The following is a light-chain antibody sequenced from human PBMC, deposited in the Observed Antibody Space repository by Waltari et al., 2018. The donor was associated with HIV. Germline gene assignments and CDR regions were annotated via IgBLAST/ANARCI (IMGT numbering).Light chain of an antibody. J-gene: IGLJ2*01. CDR3: ASFTGDNTVI. V-gene: IGLV2-14*03. Sequence: AVTQPASVSGLPGQSTTIYCTGDDSDFGLYNFVSWYQQHSGHPPCLIRYAVCSRASGVSDRVSGSMSGNTASLTISGARAEDEGHYYCASFTGDNTVIFGGGTEVTVL. CDR2: AVC. CDR1: DSDFGLYNF.